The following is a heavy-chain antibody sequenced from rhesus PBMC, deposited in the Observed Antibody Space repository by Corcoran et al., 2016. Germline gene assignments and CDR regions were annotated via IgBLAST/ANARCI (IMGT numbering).Heavy chain of an antibody. D-gene: IGHD7-45*01. CDR2: IGDSSGSK. J-gene: IGHJ4*01. CDR1: GGSISCSYYD. V-gene: IGHV4-127*01. CDR3: AREMRLTGALVCDY. Sequence: QVQLQESGPGLVKPSETLSLTCAVSGGSISCSYYDLRWLRQPPVKGLEWIVYIGDSSGSKNDNPSLKSRVTISKDTSKNQFSLKLSSVTAADTAVYYCAREMRLTGALVCDYWGQGVLVTVSS.